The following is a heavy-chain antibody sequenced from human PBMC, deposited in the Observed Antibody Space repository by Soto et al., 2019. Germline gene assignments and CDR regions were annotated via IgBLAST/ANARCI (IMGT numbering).Heavy chain of an antibody. CDR2: ISYDGSNK. Sequence: QVQLVESGGGVVQPGRSLRLSCAASGFTFSSYGMHWVRQAPGKGLEWVAVISYDGSNKYYADSVKGRFTISRDNSKNTLYMQMNSLRDEDTAVYYCATGASSLFTYYDGIDVWGQGTTVTVSS. J-gene: IGHJ6*02. CDR1: GFTFSSYG. CDR3: ATGASSLFTYYDGIDV. V-gene: IGHV3-30*03. D-gene: IGHD6-13*01.